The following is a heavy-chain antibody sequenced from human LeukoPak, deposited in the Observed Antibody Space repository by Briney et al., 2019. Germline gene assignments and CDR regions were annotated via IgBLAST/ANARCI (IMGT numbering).Heavy chain of an antibody. CDR1: GGSISSYY. CDR2: IYYSGST. J-gene: IGHJ6*03. V-gene: IGHV4-59*01. CDR3: ARVGFWSGYYRDYYYYMDV. D-gene: IGHD3-3*01. Sequence: SETLSLTCTVSGGSISSYYWSWIRQPPGKGLEWIGYIYYSGSTNYNPSLKSRVTISVDTSKNQFSLKLSSVTAADTAVYYCARVGFWSGYYRDYYYYMDVWGKGTTVTVSS.